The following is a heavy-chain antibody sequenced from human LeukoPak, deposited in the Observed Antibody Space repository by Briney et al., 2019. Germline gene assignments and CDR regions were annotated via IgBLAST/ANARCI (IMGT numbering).Heavy chain of an antibody. V-gene: IGHV1-2*02. D-gene: IGHD3-22*01. CDR1: GYTFTNYY. CDR2: INPYSGDT. J-gene: IGHJ3*02. Sequence: ASVKVSCNASGYTFTNYYFHWVRQAPGQGLEWMGWINPYSGDTNYAQKFQGRVTVTRDTSISTAYMELSGLTSDDTAVYYCAKDTSGFHPGDAFDIWGQGTTVTVSS. CDR3: AKDTSGFHPGDAFDI.